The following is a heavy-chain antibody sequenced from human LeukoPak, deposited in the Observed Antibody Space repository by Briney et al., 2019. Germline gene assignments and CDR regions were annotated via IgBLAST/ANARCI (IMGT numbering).Heavy chain of an antibody. V-gene: IGHV4-39*07. Sequence: PSETLSLTCTVSGGSISSSSYYWGWIRQPPGKGLEWIGSIYYSGSTYYNPSLKSRVTISVDTSKNQFSLKLSSVTAADTAVYYCARDYRGVNGYWGQGTLVTVSS. CDR2: IYYSGST. CDR3: ARDYRGVNGY. CDR1: GGSISSSSYY. D-gene: IGHD3-10*01. J-gene: IGHJ4*02.